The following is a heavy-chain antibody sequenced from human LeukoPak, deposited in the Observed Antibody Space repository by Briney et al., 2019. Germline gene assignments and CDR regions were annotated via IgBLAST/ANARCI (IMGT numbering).Heavy chain of an antibody. CDR2: INPSGGST. CDR3: ARDGYCSGGSCYSGGVDY. J-gene: IGHJ4*02. D-gene: IGHD2-15*01. CDR1: GYTFTSYY. V-gene: IGHV1-46*01. Sequence: GASVKVSCKASGYTFTSYYMHWVRQAPGQGLEWMGIINPSGGSTSYAQKFQGRVTMTRDMSTSTVYMELSSLRSEDTAVYYCARDGYCSGGSCYSGGVDYWGQGTLVTASS.